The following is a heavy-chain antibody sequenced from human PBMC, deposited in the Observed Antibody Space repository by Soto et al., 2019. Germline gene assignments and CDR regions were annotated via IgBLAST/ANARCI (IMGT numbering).Heavy chain of an antibody. D-gene: IGHD3-16*01. CDR3: ARCRGGDFFYGMDV. V-gene: IGHV4-59*01. Sequence: PSETLSLTCTVSGGSISSYYWSWIRQPPGKGLEWIGYIYYSGSTNYNPSLKSRVTISVDTSKNQFSLKLGSVTAADTAVYYCARCRGGDFFYGMDVWGQGTTVTVSS. CDR2: IYYSGST. J-gene: IGHJ6*02. CDR1: GGSISSYY.